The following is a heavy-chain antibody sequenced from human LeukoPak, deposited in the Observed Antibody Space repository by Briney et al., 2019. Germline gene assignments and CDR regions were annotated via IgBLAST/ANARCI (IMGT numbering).Heavy chain of an antibody. D-gene: IGHD3-16*01. V-gene: IGHV4-61*02. J-gene: IGHJ6*03. CDR1: GGSISSGSYY. Sequence: SQTLSLTCTVSGGSISSGSYYWSWIRQPAGKGLEWIGRIYTSGSTNYNPSLKSRVTISVDTSKNQFSLKLSSVTAADTAVYYCARVGDVNYYMDVWGKGTTVTVSS. CDR2: IYTSGST. CDR3: ARVGDVNYYMDV.